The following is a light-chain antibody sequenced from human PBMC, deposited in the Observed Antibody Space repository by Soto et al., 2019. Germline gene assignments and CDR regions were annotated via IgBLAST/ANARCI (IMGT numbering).Light chain of an antibody. CDR2: AAS. CDR3: QQSYSTLSIT. J-gene: IGKJ5*01. V-gene: IGKV1-39*01. Sequence: DIQMTQSPSSLSASVGDRVTITCRASQNISNYLNWYQHRPGKAPNLLIYAASNLQSGVPSKFSASGSGTDFALTISSLQPEDFATYYCQQSYSTLSITFGQGTRLEIK. CDR1: QNISNY.